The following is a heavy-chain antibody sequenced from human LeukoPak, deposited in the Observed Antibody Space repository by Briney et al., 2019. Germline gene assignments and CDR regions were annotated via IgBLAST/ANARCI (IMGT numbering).Heavy chain of an antibody. CDR1: GFILSNYG. Sequence: ASVKVSCTASGFILSNYGINWVRQAPGQGLEWMGWISAYSNNTNYAQNLQGRVTMSTDTSTNTAYMELRSLRSDDTAVYYCARGFPSGKQWLTNWGQGTLVTVSS. V-gene: IGHV1-18*01. CDR2: ISAYSNNT. CDR3: ARGFPSGKQWLTN. D-gene: IGHD6-19*01. J-gene: IGHJ4*02.